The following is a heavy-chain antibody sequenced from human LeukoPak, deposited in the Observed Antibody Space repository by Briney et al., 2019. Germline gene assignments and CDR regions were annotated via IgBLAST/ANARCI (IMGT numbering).Heavy chain of an antibody. CDR1: GGSISSSSYY. CDR3: ARAGGYCGRISCPYYFDH. D-gene: IGHD2-15*01. CDR2: IYYSGST. Sequence: SETLSLTCTVSGGSISSSSYYWGWIRQPPGKGLEWIGSIYYSGSTYYNPSLKSRVTISVDTSKNQFSLKLSSVTAADTAVYYCARAGGYCGRISCPYYFDHWGQGTLATVSS. V-gene: IGHV4-39*07. J-gene: IGHJ4*02.